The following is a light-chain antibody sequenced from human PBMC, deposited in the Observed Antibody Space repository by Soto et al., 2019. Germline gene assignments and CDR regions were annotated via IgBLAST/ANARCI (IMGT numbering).Light chain of an antibody. Sequence: QSALTQPRSVSGPPGQSVTISCTGTSSDVGAYNYVSWYQQHPGKAPKLMTYDVSKRPSGVPDRFSGSKSGNTASLTISGLQAEDEADYYGGSYEDNYSHVSGSGTNGTXL. V-gene: IGLV2-11*01. CDR1: SSDVGAYNY. J-gene: IGLJ1*01. CDR2: DVS. CDR3: GSYEDNYSHV.